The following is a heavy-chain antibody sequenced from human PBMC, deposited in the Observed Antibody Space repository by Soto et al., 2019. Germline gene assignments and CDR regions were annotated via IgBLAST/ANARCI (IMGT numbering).Heavy chain of an antibody. CDR3: ARDWRLIVVLTHIPQCFQH. J-gene: IGHJ1*01. Sequence: GGSLRLSCAASGFTVSGYAMSWVRQSPGKGLEWVSAISGSGGTRYYADSVKGRFTISRDNSNNPQHQQNNSLRADATAVYYYARDWRLIVVLTHIPQCFQHWGQGTTVTVSS. D-gene: IGHD2-21*02. V-gene: IGHV3-23*01. CDR2: ISGSGGTR. CDR1: GFTVSGYA.